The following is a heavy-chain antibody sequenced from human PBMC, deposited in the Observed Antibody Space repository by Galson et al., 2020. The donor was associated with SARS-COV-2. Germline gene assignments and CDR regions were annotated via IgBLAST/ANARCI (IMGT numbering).Heavy chain of an antibody. V-gene: IGHV3-30*04. CDR3: ARDLYSGARNYQEYFDR. J-gene: IGHJ4*02. CDR1: GFTFSDYA. Sequence: GGSLRLSCAASGFTFSDYAMHWVRQAPGKGLEWVAAISYDGSDDYYPDSVKGRFTISRDKSKNLLYLQMNSLRVEDTAVYYCARDLYSGARNYQEYFDRWGPGTLVTVSS. D-gene: IGHD2-21*01. CDR2: ISYDGSDD.